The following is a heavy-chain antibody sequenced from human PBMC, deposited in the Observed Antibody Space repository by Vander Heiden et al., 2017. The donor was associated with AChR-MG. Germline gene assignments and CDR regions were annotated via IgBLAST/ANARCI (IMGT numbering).Heavy chain of an antibody. J-gene: IGHJ4*02. V-gene: IGHV4-34*01. CDR2: IDQSGST. D-gene: IGHD6-19*01. CDR1: GGAFIDYY. CDR3: ARGAIAVSREYEY. Sequence: QVQLHQWGAGLLEPSGTLSLTCAVNGGAFIDYYWTWIRPPPGKGLEWIGEIDQSGSTNYNSSLKSRVTMSVDTYKKQFSLTLTSVTAADTAVYYWARGAIAVSREYEYWGQGTLVTVSS.